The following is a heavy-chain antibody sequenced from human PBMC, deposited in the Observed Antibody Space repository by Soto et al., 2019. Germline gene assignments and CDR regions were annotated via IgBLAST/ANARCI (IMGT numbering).Heavy chain of an antibody. V-gene: IGHV3-23*01. CDR1: GFTFSSYS. J-gene: IGHJ4*02. Sequence: LRLSCAASGFTFSSYSMSWVRQAPGKGLEWVSGFRSSGDGGTTYYADSVKGRFTISRDNSKNTLFLQMNSLRAEDTAIYYCAKKVNSGPGSQYFDYWGQGTLVT. CDR2: FRSSGDGGTT. D-gene: IGHD3-10*01. CDR3: AKKVNSGPGSQYFDY.